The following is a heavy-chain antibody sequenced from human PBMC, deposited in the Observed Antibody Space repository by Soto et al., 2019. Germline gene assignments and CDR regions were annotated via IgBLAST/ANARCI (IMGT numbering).Heavy chain of an antibody. CDR2: INHSGST. J-gene: IGHJ4*02. CDR3: ARGGYCSSTSCHGDY. D-gene: IGHD2-2*01. CDR1: GESFSGYY. Sequence: SETLSLTCAVYGESFSGYYWSWIRQPPGKGLEWIGEINHSGSTNYNPSLKSRVTISVDTSKNQFSLKLSSVTAADTAVYYCARGGYCSSTSCHGDYWGQGTLVTVSS. V-gene: IGHV4-34*01.